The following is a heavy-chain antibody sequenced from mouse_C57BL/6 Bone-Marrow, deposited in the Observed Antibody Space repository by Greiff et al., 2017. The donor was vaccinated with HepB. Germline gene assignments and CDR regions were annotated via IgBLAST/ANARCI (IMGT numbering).Heavy chain of an antibody. CDR2: ISSGGDYI. V-gene: IGHV5-9-1*02. D-gene: IGHD1-1*01. J-gene: IGHJ4*01. CDR1: GFTFSSYA. Sequence: EVKLVESGEGLVKPGGSLKLSCAASGFTFSSYAMSWVRQTPEKRLEWVAYISSGGDYIYYADTVKGRFTISIDKARNTLYLQMSSLKSEDTAMYYCTRVTYYYGSSYYYAMDYWGQGTSVTVSS. CDR3: TRVTYYYGSSYYYAMDY.